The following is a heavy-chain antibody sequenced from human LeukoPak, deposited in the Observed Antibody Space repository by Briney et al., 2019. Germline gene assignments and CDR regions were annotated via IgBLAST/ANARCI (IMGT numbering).Heavy chain of an antibody. V-gene: IGHV3-21*01. Sequence: GGSLRLSCAASGFIFSSYGMNWIRQAPGKGLEWVSSITSGTTYTYYADSVKGRFTLSRDNAKTSLYLQMNSLRAEDTAIYYCARGYGSHSAGYYFDYWGQGTLVTVSS. CDR2: ITSGTTYT. CDR3: ARGYGSHSAGYYFDY. CDR1: GFIFSSYG. D-gene: IGHD1-26*01. J-gene: IGHJ4*02.